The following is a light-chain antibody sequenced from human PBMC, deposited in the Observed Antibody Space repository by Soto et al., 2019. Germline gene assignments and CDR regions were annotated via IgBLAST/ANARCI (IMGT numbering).Light chain of an antibody. CDR2: EVS. Sequence: QSALTQPASVSGSPGQSITISCTGTSSDVGGYNYVSWYQQHPGKAPKLMIYEVSNRPSGVSNRFSGSKSGNTASLTISGLQAEDEADYHCSSYTSSSTLVVFGEGTQLTVL. CDR3: SSYTSSSTLVV. V-gene: IGLV2-14*01. CDR1: SSDVGGYNY. J-gene: IGLJ2*01.